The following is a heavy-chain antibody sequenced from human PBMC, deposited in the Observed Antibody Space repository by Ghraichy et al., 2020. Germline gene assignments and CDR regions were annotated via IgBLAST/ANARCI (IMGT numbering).Heavy chain of an antibody. D-gene: IGHD2-21*01. J-gene: IGHJ4*02. Sequence: GGSLRLSCAASGFTFTRYWMTWVRQAPGKGLEWVANIKQDGSEKYYVDSVKGRFTISRDNAKNSLYLQMNSLRAEDTAVYYCARDPFDCCDTGHCGQGTLVTVCS. CDR3: ARDPFDCCDTGH. CDR1: GFTFTRYW. V-gene: IGHV3-7*01. CDR2: IKQDGSEK.